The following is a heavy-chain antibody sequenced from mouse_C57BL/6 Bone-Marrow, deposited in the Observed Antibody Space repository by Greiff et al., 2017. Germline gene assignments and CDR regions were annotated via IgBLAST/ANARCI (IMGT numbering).Heavy chain of an antibody. CDR2: ISSGSSTI. Sequence: EVQLVESGGGLVKPGGSLKLSCAASGFTFSDYGMHWVRQAPEQGLEWVAYISSGSSTIYYADTVKGRFTISRDNAKNTLFLQMTSLRSEDSAMYYCATTVVAYWYFDVWGTGTTVTVSA. J-gene: IGHJ1*03. V-gene: IGHV5-17*01. D-gene: IGHD1-1*01. CDR3: ATTVVAYWYFDV. CDR1: GFTFSDYG.